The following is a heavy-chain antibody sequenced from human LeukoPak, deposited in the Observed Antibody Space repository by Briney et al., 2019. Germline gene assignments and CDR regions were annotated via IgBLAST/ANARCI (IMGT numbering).Heavy chain of an antibody. CDR2: IYYSGST. CDR1: GGSISSYY. V-gene: IGHV4-59*01. CDR3: ASSVNVVTAAESFDY. Sequence: SETLSLTCTVSGGSISSYYWSWIRQPPGKGLEWIGYIYYSGSTNYNPSLKSRVTISVDTSKNQFSLKLSSVTAADTAVYYCASSVNVVTAAESFDYWGQGTLVTVSS. J-gene: IGHJ4*02. D-gene: IGHD2-21*02.